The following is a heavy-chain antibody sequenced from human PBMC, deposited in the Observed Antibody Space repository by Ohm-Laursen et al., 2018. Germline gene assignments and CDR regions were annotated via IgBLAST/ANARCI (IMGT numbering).Heavy chain of an antibody. CDR1: GFTFSTYW. D-gene: IGHD6-6*01. J-gene: IGHJ4*02. Sequence: GSLRLSCTSSGFTFSTYWKNWFRQAPGKGLEPVASINQDGSEKYFVDSVRGRFTISRDNAKNSLYLQMNSLRTEDTAMYYCVRDRRGGSIEFRAGGQGALVTVSS. CDR3: VRDRRGGSIEFRA. CDR2: INQDGSEK. V-gene: IGHV3-7*01.